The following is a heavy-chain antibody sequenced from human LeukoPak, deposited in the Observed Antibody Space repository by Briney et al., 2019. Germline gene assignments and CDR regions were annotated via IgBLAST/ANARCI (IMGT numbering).Heavy chain of an antibody. CDR1: GFTFSDHY. J-gene: IGHJ4*02. D-gene: IGHD1-26*01. Sequence: GGSLRLSCAASGFTFSDHYMDWVRQAPGKGLEWVGRTRNKANSYTTEYAASVKGRFTISRDDSKNSLYLQMNSLKTEDTAVYYCARASIVGATVDYWGQGTLVTVSS. CDR2: TRNKANSYTT. V-gene: IGHV3-72*01. CDR3: ARASIVGATVDY.